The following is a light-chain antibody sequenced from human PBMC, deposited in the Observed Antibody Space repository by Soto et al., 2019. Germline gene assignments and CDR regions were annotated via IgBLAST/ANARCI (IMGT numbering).Light chain of an antibody. CDR3: NSYTSSSTWV. CDR2: HVT. Sequence: QSALTQPASVSGSPGQSITISCTGTSSDVGGYNFVSWYQQHPGKVPKLMIYHVTNRPSGVSNRFSGSKSGNTASLTISGLQAEDEADYYCNSYTSSSTWVFGGGTKLTVL. CDR1: SSDVGGYNF. J-gene: IGLJ3*02. V-gene: IGLV2-14*01.